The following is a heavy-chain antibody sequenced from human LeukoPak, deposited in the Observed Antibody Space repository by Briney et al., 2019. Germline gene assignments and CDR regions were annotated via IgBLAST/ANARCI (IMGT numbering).Heavy chain of an antibody. CDR1: GFTFSNYW. V-gene: IGHV3-7*01. Sequence: GGSLRLSCAASGFTFSNYWMTWVRQAPGRGLEWVANIKEDGSEKYHVDSVKGRFTISRGNAQNSLWLQMNSLRAEDTAVFYCARRAGGAFDIWGQGTMVTVSS. CDR2: IKEDGSEK. J-gene: IGHJ3*02. CDR3: ARRAGGAFDI. D-gene: IGHD6-19*01.